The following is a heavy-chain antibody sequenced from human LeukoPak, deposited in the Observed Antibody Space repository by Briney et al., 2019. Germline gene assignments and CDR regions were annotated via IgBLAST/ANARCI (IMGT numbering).Heavy chain of an antibody. Sequence: GGSLRLSCVASGFTFSSYWMHWVRQAPGKGLVWVSRINSDGSSTSYADSVKGRFTISRDNAKNTLYLQMNSLRAEDTAVYYCARDGTYSGSYFYYYYYYYMDVWGKGTTVTVSS. D-gene: IGHD1-26*01. J-gene: IGHJ6*03. V-gene: IGHV3-74*01. CDR1: GFTFSSYW. CDR2: INSDGSST. CDR3: ARDGTYSGSYFYYYYYYYMDV.